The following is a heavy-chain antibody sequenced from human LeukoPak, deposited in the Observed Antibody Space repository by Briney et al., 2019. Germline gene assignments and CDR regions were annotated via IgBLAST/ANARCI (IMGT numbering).Heavy chain of an antibody. Sequence: PSETLSFTCTVSGDSISTYYWSWIRQPPGRGLEWIGYIYYSGSTNYNPSLKSRVTISLDTSKNQFSLKLNSVTAADTAMYYCARSFSPNYYDLLDYWGQGTLVTVSS. CDR1: GDSISTYY. CDR2: IYYSGST. D-gene: IGHD3-22*01. V-gene: IGHV4-59*01. J-gene: IGHJ4*02. CDR3: ARSFSPNYYDLLDY.